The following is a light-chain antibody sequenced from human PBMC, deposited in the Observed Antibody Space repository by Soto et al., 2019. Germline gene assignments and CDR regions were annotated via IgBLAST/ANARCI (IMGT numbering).Light chain of an antibody. CDR1: SSDVGGYNY. CDR3: SSYAGSRNV. V-gene: IGLV2-8*01. CDR2: EVN. Sequence: QSVLTQPPSASGSPGQSVSISCTGTSSDVGGYNYVSWYQRHPVKAPKLMIYEVNKRPSGVPDRFSGSKSGNKASLTVSGLQAEDEDDYYCSSYAGSRNVFGTGTKVTVL. J-gene: IGLJ1*01.